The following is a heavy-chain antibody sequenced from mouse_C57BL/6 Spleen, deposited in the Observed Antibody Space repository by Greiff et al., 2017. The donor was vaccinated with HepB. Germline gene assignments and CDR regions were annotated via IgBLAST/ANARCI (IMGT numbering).Heavy chain of an antibody. CDR1: GYTFTSYW. Sequence: QVQLQQPGAELVKPGASVKLSCKASGYTFTSYWMHWVKQRPGQGLEWIGMIHPNSGSTNDNEKFKSKATLTVDKSSSTAYMQLSSLTSEDSAVYYCALLGDYGWFAYWGQGTLVTVSA. CDR3: ALLGDYGWFAY. D-gene: IGHD2-4*01. CDR2: IHPNSGST. J-gene: IGHJ3*01. V-gene: IGHV1-64*01.